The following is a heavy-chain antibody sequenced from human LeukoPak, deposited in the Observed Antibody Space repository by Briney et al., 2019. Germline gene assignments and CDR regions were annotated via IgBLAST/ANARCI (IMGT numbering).Heavy chain of an antibody. Sequence: PGGSLRLSCAASGFTFSSYAMHWVRQAPGKGLEYVSAISSNGGSTYYANSVKGRFTISRDNSKNTLYLQMGSLRAEDMAVYYCARDGAEMATEYLFYFDYWGQGTLVTVSS. V-gene: IGHV3-64*01. J-gene: IGHJ4*02. CDR3: ARDGAEMATEYLFYFDY. CDR2: ISSNGGST. CDR1: GFTFSSYA. D-gene: IGHD5-24*01.